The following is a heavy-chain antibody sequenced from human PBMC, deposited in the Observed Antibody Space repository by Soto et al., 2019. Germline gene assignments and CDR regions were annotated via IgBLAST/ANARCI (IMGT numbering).Heavy chain of an antibody. Sequence: QVQLVQSGAEVQRPGASVKVSCKTSGYTFSDPHMHWVRQAPGQGLEWMGWINPHSGATNYAHKFRGRVTMTRDTSISTAYMELTGLRFDDTAVYYCATDLGSGWIPWGQGTRVTVSS. CDR1: GYTFSDPH. J-gene: IGHJ5*02. CDR2: INPHSGAT. D-gene: IGHD6-25*01. CDR3: ATDLGSGWIP. V-gene: IGHV1-2*02.